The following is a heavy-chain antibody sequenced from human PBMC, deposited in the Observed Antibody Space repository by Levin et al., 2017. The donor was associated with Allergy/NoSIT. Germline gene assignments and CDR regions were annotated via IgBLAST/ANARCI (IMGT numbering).Heavy chain of an antibody. Sequence: KPGGSLRLSCAASGFTFSSYSMNWVRQAPGKGLEWVSSISSSSSYIYYADSVKGRFTISRDNAKNSLYLQMNSLRAEDTAVYYCAGSPSYCSSTSCYANYYYGMDVWGQGTTVTVSS. CDR1: GFTFSSYS. CDR2: ISSSSSYI. D-gene: IGHD2-2*01. V-gene: IGHV3-21*01. J-gene: IGHJ6*02. CDR3: AGSPSYCSSTSCYANYYYGMDV.